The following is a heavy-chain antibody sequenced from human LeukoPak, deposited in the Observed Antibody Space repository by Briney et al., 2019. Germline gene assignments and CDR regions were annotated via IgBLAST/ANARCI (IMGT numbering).Heavy chain of an antibody. J-gene: IGHJ4*02. CDR2: INHSGST. CDR1: GGSFSGYY. CDR3: ARASAYYDFWSGPPEGYYFDY. D-gene: IGHD3-3*01. Sequence: SETLSLTCAVYGGSFSGYYWSWIRQPPGKGLEWIREINHSGSTNYNPSLKSRVTISVDTSKNQFSLKLSSVTAADTAVYYCARASAYYDFWSGPPEGYYFDYWGQGTLVPVSS. V-gene: IGHV4-34*01.